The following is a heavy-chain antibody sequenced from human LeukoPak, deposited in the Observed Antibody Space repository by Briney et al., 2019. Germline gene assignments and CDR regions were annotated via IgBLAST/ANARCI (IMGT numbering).Heavy chain of an antibody. CDR1: GFTFSSYA. V-gene: IGHV3-30-3*01. Sequence: GGSLRLSCAASGFTFSSYAMHWVRQAPGKGLEWVAVISYDGSNKYYADSVKGRFTISRDNSKNTLYLQMNSLRAEDTAVYYCARVKEVDILTGYPSYWGQGTLVTVSS. CDR3: ARVKEVDILTGYPSY. J-gene: IGHJ4*02. CDR2: ISYDGSNK. D-gene: IGHD3-9*01.